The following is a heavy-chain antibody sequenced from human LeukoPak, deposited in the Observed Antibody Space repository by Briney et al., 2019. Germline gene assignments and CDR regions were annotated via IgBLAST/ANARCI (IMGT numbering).Heavy chain of an antibody. CDR1: GGSISSYY. V-gene: IGHV4-59*12. D-gene: IGHD2-15*01. CDR3: ARPQGYCSGGSCYSRWFDP. CDR2: IYYSGST. Sequence: SETLSLTCTVSGGSISSYYWSWIRQPPGKGLEWIGYIYYSGSTNYNPSLKSRVTISVDTSKNQFSLKLSSVTAADTAVYYCARPQGYCSGGSCYSRWFDPWGQGTLVTVSS. J-gene: IGHJ5*02.